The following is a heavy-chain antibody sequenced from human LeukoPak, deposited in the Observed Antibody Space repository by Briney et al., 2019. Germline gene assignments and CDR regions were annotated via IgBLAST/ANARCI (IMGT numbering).Heavy chain of an antibody. CDR2: FDPEDGET. CDR1: GYTLTELS. V-gene: IGHV1-24*01. CDR3: ARDLVVEAATLDYGMDV. Sequence: ASVKVSCKVSGYTLTELSMHWVRQAPGKGLEWMGGFDPEDGETIYAQKFQGRVTMTEDTSTDTAYMELSSLRSEDTAVYYCARDLVVEAATLDYGMDVWGQGTTVTVSS. J-gene: IGHJ6*02. D-gene: IGHD2-15*01.